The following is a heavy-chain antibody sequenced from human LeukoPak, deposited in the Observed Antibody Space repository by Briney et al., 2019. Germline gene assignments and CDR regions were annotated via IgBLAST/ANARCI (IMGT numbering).Heavy chain of an antibody. CDR3: ARVSSGWYYFDY. CDR1: GFTFSSYE. CDR2: MSSSGSTI. V-gene: IGHV3-48*03. Sequence: PGGSLRLSCAASGFTFSSYEMNWVRQAPGKGLEWVSYMSSSGSTIYYADSVKGRFTISRDNAKNSLYLQMNSLRAEDTAVYYCARVSSGWYYFDYWGQGTLVTVSS. J-gene: IGHJ4*02. D-gene: IGHD6-19*01.